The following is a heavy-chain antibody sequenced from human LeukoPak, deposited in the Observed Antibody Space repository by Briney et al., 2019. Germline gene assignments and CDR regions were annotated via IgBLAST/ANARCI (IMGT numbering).Heavy chain of an antibody. CDR1: GGSISSGGYY. CDR2: FYHSGST. D-gene: IGHD6-13*01. J-gene: IGHJ5*02. Sequence: PSETLSLTCTVSGGSISSGGYYWSWLRPPPGKGLVWIGYFYHSGSTYYNPSLKSRITISVYRSKNQLSLKLSSVTAADTAVYSCARLEGSCWYVGTWGQGTLVTVSS. V-gene: IGHV4-30-2*01. CDR3: ARLEGSCWYVGT.